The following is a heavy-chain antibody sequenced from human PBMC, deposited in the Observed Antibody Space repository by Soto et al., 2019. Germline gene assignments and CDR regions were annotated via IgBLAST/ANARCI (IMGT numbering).Heavy chain of an antibody. V-gene: IGHV5-10-1*01. Sequence: SLKISGNVSGYSFTIYCISLVLQMPGKGLEWMGRIDPSDSYTNYSPSFQGHVTISADKSISTAYLQWSSLKASDTAMYYCARQGGIAAATINYYSSGMDVWGQGPTVTVSS. CDR1: GYSFTIYC. CDR3: ARQGGIAAATINYYSSGMDV. D-gene: IGHD6-13*01. CDR2: IDPSDSYT. J-gene: IGHJ6*02.